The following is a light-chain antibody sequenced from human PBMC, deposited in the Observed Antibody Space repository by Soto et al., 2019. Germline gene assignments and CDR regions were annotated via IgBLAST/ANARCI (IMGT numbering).Light chain of an antibody. Sequence: QTVVTQEPSLSVSHGGTVTLTCGLTSGSVSTTYSASWYQQTPGQSPRTLIYSTYTRSSGVPARFSGSILGNRAALTITGAQADDECDYYCALYMGGGIWVFGGGTKLTVL. CDR1: SGSVSTTYS. CDR3: ALYMGGGIWV. V-gene: IGLV8-61*01. J-gene: IGLJ3*02. CDR2: STY.